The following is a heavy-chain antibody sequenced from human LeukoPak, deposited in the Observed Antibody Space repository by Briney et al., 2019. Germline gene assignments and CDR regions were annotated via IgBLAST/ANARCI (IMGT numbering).Heavy chain of an antibody. V-gene: IGHV4-34*01. CDR2: INHSGST. D-gene: IGHD3-3*01. Sequence: PSETLSLTCAVYGGSFSGYYWSWIRQPPGKGLEWIGEINHSGSTNYNPSLKSRVTISVDTSKNQFSLKLSSVTAADTAVYYRAPLRFLEWLLPDWFDPWGQGTLVTVSS. CDR1: GGSFSGYY. J-gene: IGHJ5*02. CDR3: APLRFLEWLLPDWFDP.